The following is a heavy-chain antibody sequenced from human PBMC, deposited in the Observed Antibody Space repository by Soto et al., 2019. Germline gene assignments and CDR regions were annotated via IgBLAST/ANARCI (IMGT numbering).Heavy chain of an antibody. CDR1: GYTFTSYG. V-gene: IGHV1-18*01. Sequence: QVQLVQSGAEVKKPGASVKVSCKASGYTFTSYGISWVRQAPGQGLEWMGWISAYNGNTNYAQKLQGRVTMTTHTSTSTAYMELRSLRSDDTAVYYCARDRSIAAARQSYYYYYMDVWGKGTTVTLSS. J-gene: IGHJ6*03. CDR2: ISAYNGNT. CDR3: ARDRSIAAARQSYYYYYMDV. D-gene: IGHD6-13*01.